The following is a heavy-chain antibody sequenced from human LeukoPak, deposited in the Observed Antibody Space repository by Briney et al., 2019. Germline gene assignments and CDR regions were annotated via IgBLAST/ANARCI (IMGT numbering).Heavy chain of an antibody. CDR2: INPNSGGT. J-gene: IGHJ4*02. CDR3: ARDSEVVTHYFDY. Sequence: GASVKVSCKASGYTFTGYYMHWVRQAPGQGLEWMGWINPNSGGTNYAQKFQGRVTMTRDTSISTAYMELSRLRSDDTAVYYCARDSEVVTHYFDYWGQGTLVTVSS. V-gene: IGHV1-2*02. CDR1: GYTFTGYY. D-gene: IGHD2-21*02.